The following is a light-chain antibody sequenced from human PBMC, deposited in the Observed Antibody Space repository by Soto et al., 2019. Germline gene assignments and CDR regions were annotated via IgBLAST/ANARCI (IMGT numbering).Light chain of an antibody. CDR2: GAS. J-gene: IGKJ5*01. CDR3: QHYNSALIT. V-gene: IGKV1-27*01. CDR1: QDINNY. Sequence: DIQMTQSPSSLSASVRDRVTITCRASQDINNYLAWYQQKPGKVPKLLIYGASTLQSGVTSRFSGSGSGTDFTLTISSLQPEDVATYYCQHYNSALITFGQGTRLEMK.